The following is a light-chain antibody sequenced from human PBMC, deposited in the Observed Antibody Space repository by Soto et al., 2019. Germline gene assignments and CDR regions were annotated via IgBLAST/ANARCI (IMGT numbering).Light chain of an antibody. J-gene: IGKJ4*02. CDR2: AAS. CDR3: QQRRSAPLT. V-gene: IGKV1-39*01. Sequence: QMTQSPSSLFASVRDRVTITCRASQSISSHLNWYQQKVGQTPRLLIYAASTLKSEVPPRFRASGSGTEFTLTIRGLQREDFATHYCQQRRSAPLTFGGGTK. CDR1: QSISSH.